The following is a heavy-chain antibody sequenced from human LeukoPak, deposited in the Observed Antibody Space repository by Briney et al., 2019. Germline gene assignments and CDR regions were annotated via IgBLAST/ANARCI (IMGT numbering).Heavy chain of an antibody. D-gene: IGHD3-22*01. J-gene: IGHJ4*02. CDR1: GGTFSSYA. V-gene: IGHV1-69*13. Sequence: SVKVSCNASGGTFSSYAISWVRQAPGQGLEWMGGIIPIFGTANYAQKFQGRVTITADESTSTAYMELSSLRSEDTAVYYCARDPDLGDSSGYTFDYWGQGTLVTVSS. CDR3: ARDPDLGDSSGYTFDY. CDR2: IIPIFGTA.